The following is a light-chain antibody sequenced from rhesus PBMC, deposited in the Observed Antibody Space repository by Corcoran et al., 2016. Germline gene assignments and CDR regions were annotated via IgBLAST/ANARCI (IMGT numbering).Light chain of an antibody. CDR2: AAS. Sequence: DIQMTQSPSSLSASVGDKVTITCRATQDINSWLAWYQQKPGKAPKPLIYAASSLQSGVPSRFSGRGSGTDYTLTITSLQPEDFATYCCQQGYSTPLTFGGGTKVEFK. J-gene: IGKJ4*01. CDR1: QDINSW. CDR3: QQGYSTPLT. V-gene: IGKV1-18*01.